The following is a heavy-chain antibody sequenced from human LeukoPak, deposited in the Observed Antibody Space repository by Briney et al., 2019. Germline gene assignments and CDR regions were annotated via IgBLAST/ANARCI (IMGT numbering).Heavy chain of an antibody. J-gene: IGHJ3*02. CDR2: ISSSSGTI. CDR1: GFTLSSYS. CDR3: ARGERYSSSWYGAFDI. V-gene: IGHV3-48*01. Sequence: GGSLRLSCAASGFTLSSYSMNWVRQAPGKGLVWLSYISSSSGTIYYADSVKGRFTISRDNAKNSLYLQMNSLRAEDTAVYYCARGERYSSSWYGAFDIWGQGTMVTVSS. D-gene: IGHD6-13*01.